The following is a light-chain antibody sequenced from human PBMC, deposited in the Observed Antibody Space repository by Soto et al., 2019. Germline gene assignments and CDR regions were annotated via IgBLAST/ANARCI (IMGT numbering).Light chain of an antibody. J-gene: IGKJ2*01. Sequence: EIVMTQSPATLSVSPGERATLSCRASHSISISLAWYQQKPGQAPRRLIYGASTRATGIQARFSGIGSGTAFTLTISSLQSEDFAVYYCQQYNNGPTYTFGQGTKLEIK. CDR2: GAS. CDR3: QQYNNGPTYT. V-gene: IGKV3-15*01. CDR1: HSISIS.